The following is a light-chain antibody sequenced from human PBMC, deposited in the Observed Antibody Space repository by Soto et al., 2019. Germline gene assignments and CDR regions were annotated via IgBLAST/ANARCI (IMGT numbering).Light chain of an antibody. CDR3: QHYSTSPFT. J-gene: IGKJ3*01. Sequence: ELVFTQCPGTLSLSPGERATLSCRASQSIASSYLAWYQQRRGQAPRLRVSGTSSRATGIPDRFSGSGSGTDFTLTITRLEPEACAVYYGQHYSTSPFTFGRGTKVHIK. CDR2: GTS. V-gene: IGKV3-20*01. CDR1: QSIASSY.